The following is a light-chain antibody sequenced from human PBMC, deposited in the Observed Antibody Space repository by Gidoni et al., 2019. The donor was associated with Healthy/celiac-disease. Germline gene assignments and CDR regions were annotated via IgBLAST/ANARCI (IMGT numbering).Light chain of an antibody. V-gene: IGKV1-27*01. Sequence: DIQMTQSPSSLSASVGDRVTITCRASQGISNYLAWYQQKPGKVPKLLIYAASTLQSGVPSRFSGSGSGTDFTLTISILQPEDVATYYCQKYNSAPRTFXQXTKVXIK. CDR1: QGISNY. J-gene: IGKJ1*01. CDR3: QKYNSAPRT. CDR2: AAS.